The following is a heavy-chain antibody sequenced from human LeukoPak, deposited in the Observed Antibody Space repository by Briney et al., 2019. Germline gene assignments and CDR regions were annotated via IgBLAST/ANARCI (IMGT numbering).Heavy chain of an antibody. D-gene: IGHD6-13*01. CDR2: MNPDGSEK. Sequence: PGGSLRLSCAASGFSFSSYWMSWVRQAPGKGLEWVADMNPDGSEKYYVDSVEGRFTISRDNAQNSLYLQMNSLRGEDTAVYYCARARRATSSWLYWGQGTLVTVSS. CDR1: GFSFSSYW. J-gene: IGHJ4*02. CDR3: ARARRATSSWLY. V-gene: IGHV3-7*04.